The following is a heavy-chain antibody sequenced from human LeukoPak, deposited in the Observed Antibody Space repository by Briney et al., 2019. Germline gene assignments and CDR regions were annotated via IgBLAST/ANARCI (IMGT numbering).Heavy chain of an antibody. CDR2: IRYDVSSN. V-gene: IGHV3-30*02. CDR1: AAIFSSNA. Sequence: GGSLRLSCTASAAIFSSNAMHWVRQAPGKGLEWVAFIRYDVSSNYYPHSVNGLFTLSRDTSKNTSYLQMNSLRLEDTALYYCAKTPRNYPPGHMDVWGKGTTVTISS. J-gene: IGHJ6*03. D-gene: IGHD5-24*01. CDR3: AKTPRNYPPGHMDV.